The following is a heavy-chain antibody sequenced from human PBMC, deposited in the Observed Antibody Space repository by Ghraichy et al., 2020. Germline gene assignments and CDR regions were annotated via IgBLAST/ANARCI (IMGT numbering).Heavy chain of an antibody. J-gene: IGHJ4*02. CDR3: ARYSLGRLAARRSFDY. Sequence: SETLSLTCAVYGGSFSGYYWSWIRQPPGKGLEWIGEINHSGSTNYNPSLKSRVTISVDTSKNQFSLKLSSVTAADTAVYYCARYSLGRLAARRSFDYWGQGTLVTVSS. D-gene: IGHD6-6*01. CDR1: GGSFSGYY. V-gene: IGHV4-34*01. CDR2: INHSGST.